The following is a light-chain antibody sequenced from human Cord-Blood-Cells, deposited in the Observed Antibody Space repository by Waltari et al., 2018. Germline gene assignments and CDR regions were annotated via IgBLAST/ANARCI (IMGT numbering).Light chain of an antibody. J-gene: IGLJ2*01. CDR3: CSYAGSYTVV. CDR2: DVS. CDR1: SRDVGGYHY. Sequence: QSALTQPRPASGSPGQSVTISCTGTSRDVGGYHYVSWYQQPPGKAPKLMIYDVSKRPSGVPDRFSGSKSGNTASLTISGLQAEDEADYYCCSYAGSYTVVFGGGTKLTVL. V-gene: IGLV2-11*01.